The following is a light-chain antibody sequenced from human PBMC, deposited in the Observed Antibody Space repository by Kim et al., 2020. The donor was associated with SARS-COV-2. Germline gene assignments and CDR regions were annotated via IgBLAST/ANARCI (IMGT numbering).Light chain of an antibody. CDR3: SSYATFNTLL. Sequence: QSVLTQPASVSGSPGQSMTISCTGTSSDVGGYNYVSWYQQHPGRAPTLIIYDVTKRPSGISNRFSGSKSGNTASLTISGLQAEDEADYYCSSYATFNTLLFGGGTQLTVL. V-gene: IGLV2-14*01. CDR1: SSDVGGYNY. J-gene: IGLJ2*01. CDR2: DVT.